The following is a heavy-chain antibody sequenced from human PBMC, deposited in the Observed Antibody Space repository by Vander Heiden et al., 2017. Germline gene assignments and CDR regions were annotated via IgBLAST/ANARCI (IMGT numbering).Heavy chain of an antibody. CDR3: ARGGSAARMDYYYYGMDV. CDR1: GFTFSSYS. Sequence: EVQLVESGGGLVKPGGSLRLSCAASGFTFSSYSMNWVRQAPGKGLEWVSSISSSSSYIYYADSVKGRVTISRDNAKNSLYLQMNSLRAEETAVYYCARGGSAARMDYYYYGMDVWGQGTTVTVSS. J-gene: IGHJ6*02. V-gene: IGHV3-21*01. D-gene: IGHD2-2*01. CDR2: ISSSSSYI.